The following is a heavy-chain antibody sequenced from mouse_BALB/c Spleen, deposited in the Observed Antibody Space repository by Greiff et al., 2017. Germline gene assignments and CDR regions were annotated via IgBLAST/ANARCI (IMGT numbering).Heavy chain of an antibody. CDR2: ISYDGSN. CDR3: AREGWLSPFAY. J-gene: IGHJ3*01. CDR1: GYSITSGYY. Sequence: ESGPGLVKPSQSLSLTCSVTGYSITSGYYWNWIRQFPGNKLEWMGYISYDGSNNYNPSLKNRISITRDTSKNQFFLKLNSVTTEDTATYYCAREGWLSPFAYWGQGTLVTVSA. V-gene: IGHV3-6*02. D-gene: IGHD2-3*01.